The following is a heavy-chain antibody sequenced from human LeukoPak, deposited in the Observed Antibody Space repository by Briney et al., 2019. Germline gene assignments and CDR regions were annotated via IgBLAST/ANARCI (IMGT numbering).Heavy chain of an antibody. V-gene: IGHV6-1*01. D-gene: IGHD6-13*01. CDR3: ARWCSSWYYYYYYGMDV. CDR2: TYYRSKWYN. CDR1: GDSVSSNSAA. J-gene: IGHJ6*02. Sequence: SQTLSLTCAISGDSVSSNSAAWNWIRQSPSRGLEWLGSTYYRSKWYNDYAVSVKIRITINPDTSKNQLSLQLNSVTPEETAVYYCARWCSSWYYYYYYGMDVWGQGTTVTVSS.